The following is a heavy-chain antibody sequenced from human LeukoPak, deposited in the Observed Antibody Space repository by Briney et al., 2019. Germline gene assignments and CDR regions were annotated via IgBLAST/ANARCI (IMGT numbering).Heavy chain of an antibody. D-gene: IGHD1-26*01. J-gene: IGHJ4*02. V-gene: IGHV4-4*07. CDR2: IYPSGST. CDR3: ARSQWELRLPDY. Sequence: KPSETLSLTCTVSGGSISSYYWSWIRQPAGKGLEWIGRIYPSGSTNYSPSLESRVTMSVDTSKNQFSLKLSSVTAADTAVYYCARSQWELRLPDYWGQGTLVTVSS. CDR1: GGSISSYY.